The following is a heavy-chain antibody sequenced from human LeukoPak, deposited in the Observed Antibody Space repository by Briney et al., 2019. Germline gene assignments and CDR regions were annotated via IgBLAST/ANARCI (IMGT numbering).Heavy chain of an antibody. Sequence: GGSLRLSCAASGFTFSSYAMSWVRQAPGKGLEWVSAISGSGGSTYYADSVKGRFTISRDNSKNTLYLQMNSLRAEDTAVYYCAKIGLRASVMLTYYYGMDAGGKGTTATVS. CDR2: ISGSGGST. V-gene: IGHV3-23*01. CDR3: AKIGLRASVMLTYYYGMDA. CDR1: GFTFSSYA. D-gene: IGHD3-16*01. J-gene: IGHJ6*04.